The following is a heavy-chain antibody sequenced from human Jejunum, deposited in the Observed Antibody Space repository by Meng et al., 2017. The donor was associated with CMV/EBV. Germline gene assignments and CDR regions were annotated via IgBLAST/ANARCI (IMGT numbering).Heavy chain of an antibody. V-gene: IGHV4-39*07. CDR2: IFYTVES. D-gene: IGHD4-11*01. CDR3: ARIYSTAFES. CDR1: GGAISSSSDY. Sequence: CRVSGGAISSSSDYWGGGRRPPGKGLEWIGSIFYTVESYYNVSLKSRVTLSIDTSKNQFSLEWSAVTAADTALYYCARIYSTAFESWGQGTRVTVSS. J-gene: IGHJ5*01.